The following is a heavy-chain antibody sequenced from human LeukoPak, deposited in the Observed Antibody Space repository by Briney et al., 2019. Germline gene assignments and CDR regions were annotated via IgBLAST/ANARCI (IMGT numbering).Heavy chain of an antibody. CDR2: INHSGST. CDR1: GGSISSYY. J-gene: IGHJ4*02. CDR3: ARQRSSGLRVEDY. D-gene: IGHD6-19*01. V-gene: IGHV4-34*01. Sequence: SETLSLTCTVSGGSISSYYWSWIRQPPGKGLEWIGEINHSGSTNYNPSLKSRVTISVDTSKNQFSLKLSSVTAADTAVYYCARQRSSGLRVEDYWGQGTLVTVSS.